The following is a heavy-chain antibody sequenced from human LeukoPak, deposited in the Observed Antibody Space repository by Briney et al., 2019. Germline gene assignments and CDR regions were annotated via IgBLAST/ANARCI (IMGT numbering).Heavy chain of an antibody. CDR3: ARPELPGWSVLFDF. J-gene: IGHJ4*02. D-gene: IGHD2-15*01. CDR1: GFTFDDYG. Sequence: EGSLRLSCAASGFTFDDYGMSWVRQAPGKGLEWVSGINWNGGSTGYADSVKGRFTISRDNAKNSLFLQMNSLRAEDTAVYYCARPELPGWSVLFDFWGQGTLLTVSS. CDR2: INWNGGST. V-gene: IGHV3-20*04.